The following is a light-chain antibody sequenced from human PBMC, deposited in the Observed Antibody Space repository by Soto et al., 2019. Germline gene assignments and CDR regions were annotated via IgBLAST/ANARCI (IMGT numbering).Light chain of an antibody. J-gene: IGLJ2*01. Sequence: QSVLAQPASVSGSPGQSITISCAGTNRDVGGYNYVSWYQQYPGKAPKLIIYEVTYRPSGVSNRFSGSKSGNTASLTISGLQAEDEADYYCSSYSSSSALDVIFGGGTKLTAL. V-gene: IGLV2-14*01. CDR2: EVT. CDR3: SSYSSSSALDVI. CDR1: NRDVGGYNY.